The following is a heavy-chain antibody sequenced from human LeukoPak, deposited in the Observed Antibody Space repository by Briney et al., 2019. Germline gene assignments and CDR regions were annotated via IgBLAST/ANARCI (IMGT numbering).Heavy chain of an antibody. CDR1: GGSISSGGYY. V-gene: IGHV4-31*03. J-gene: IGHJ3*02. CDR2: IYYSGST. D-gene: IGHD2-2*01. Sequence: ASQTLSLTCTVSGGSISSGGYYWSWIRQHPGKGLEWIGYIYYSGSTYYNPSLKSRVTISVDTSKNQFSLKLSSVTAADTAVYYCAGYCPAAIAVSAYDAFDIWGQGTMVTVSS. CDR3: AGYCPAAIAVSAYDAFDI.